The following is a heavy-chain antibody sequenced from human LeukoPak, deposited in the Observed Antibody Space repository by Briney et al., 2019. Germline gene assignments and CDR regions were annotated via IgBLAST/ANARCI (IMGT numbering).Heavy chain of an antibody. V-gene: IGHV1-69*05. CDR1: GGTFSSYA. CDR2: IIPIFGTA. Sequence: GASVKVSCKASGGTFSSYAISWVRQAPGQGLEWMGGIIPIFGTANYAQKFQGRVTMTTDTSTSTAYMELRSLRSDDTAVYYCARDPGYVGGDAFDIWGQGTMVTVSS. J-gene: IGHJ3*02. D-gene: IGHD2-2*01. CDR3: ARDPGYVGGDAFDI.